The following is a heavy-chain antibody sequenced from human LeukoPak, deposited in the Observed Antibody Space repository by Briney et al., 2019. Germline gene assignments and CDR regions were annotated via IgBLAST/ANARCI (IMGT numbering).Heavy chain of an antibody. J-gene: IGHJ2*01. CDR3: ARAVYCSGGGCFWYFDL. V-gene: IGHV3-23*01. CDR2: VTISGDTT. CDR1: GFMFNNYG. Sequence: PGGSLRLSCGGSGFMFNNYGMNWVRQAPGKGLEWVSSVTISGDTTYYADSVKGRFTISRDNSKNTLYLQMNSLRAEDTAVYYCARAVYCSGGGCFWYFDLWGRSTLVTVSS. D-gene: IGHD2-15*01.